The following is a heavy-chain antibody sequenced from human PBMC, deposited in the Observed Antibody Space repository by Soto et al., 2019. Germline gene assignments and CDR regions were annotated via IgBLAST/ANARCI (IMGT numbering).Heavy chain of an antibody. J-gene: IGHJ6*02. V-gene: IGHV3-74*01. D-gene: IGHD1-20*01. CDR2: VPGDGSRA. Sequence: EVQLVESGGGSVQPGGSLRLSCAASGFSFSSYFMAWVRQAPGEGLVSVSHVPGDGSRASYADSVRGRFTISRDNAKNTLYLQMDSLRDEDTAIYSCARENWYILDVWGQGTTVTVSS. CDR3: ARENWYILDV. CDR1: GFSFSSYF.